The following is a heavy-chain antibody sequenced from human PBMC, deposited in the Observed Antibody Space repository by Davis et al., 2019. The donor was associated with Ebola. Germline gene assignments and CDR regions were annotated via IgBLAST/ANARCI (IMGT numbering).Heavy chain of an antibody. D-gene: IGHD3-10*01. CDR3: ARGITMVRGYDWFDP. Sequence: KVSCKASGYTFTSYGISWVRQAPGQGLEWMGWISAYNGNTNYAQKLQGRVTMTTDTSTSTAYMELRSLRSDDTAVYYCARGITMVRGYDWFDPWGQGTLVTVSS. J-gene: IGHJ5*02. V-gene: IGHV1-18*01. CDR1: GYTFTSYG. CDR2: ISAYNGNT.